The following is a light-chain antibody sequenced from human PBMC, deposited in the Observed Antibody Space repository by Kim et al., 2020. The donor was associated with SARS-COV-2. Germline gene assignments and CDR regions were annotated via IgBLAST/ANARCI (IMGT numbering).Light chain of an antibody. CDR3: YSAADNNWV. Sequence: SVSPGQTARITCSGAVLAKKYARWFQQKPGQAPVLVIYKDTERPSGIPERFSGSGSGTTVTLTISGAQVEDEADYYCYSAADNNWVFGGGTQLTVL. J-gene: IGLJ3*02. CDR2: KDT. V-gene: IGLV3-27*01. CDR1: VLAKKY.